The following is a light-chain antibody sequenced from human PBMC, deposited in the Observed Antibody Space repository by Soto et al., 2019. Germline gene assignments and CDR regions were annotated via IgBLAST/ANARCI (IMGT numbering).Light chain of an antibody. CDR1: QGISSTY. CDR3: QQLNSYPLT. CDR2: AAS. J-gene: IGKJ4*01. Sequence: DIQWTQSPSFLSASVGDRVTITCRASQGISSTYLAWYQQTPGKAPKILIYAASTLQSGVPSRFSGRGSGTDFTLTISSLQPEDFATYYCQQLNSYPLTFGGGTKVDIK. V-gene: IGKV1-9*01.